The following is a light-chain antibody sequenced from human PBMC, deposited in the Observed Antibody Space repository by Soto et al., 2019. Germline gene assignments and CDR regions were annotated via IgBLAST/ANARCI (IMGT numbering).Light chain of an antibody. Sequence: ETVLTQSPGTLSLSPGERATLSCRASPTIRSNYLAWYRPTPGQAPRLLIYGASNRATGIADRFSGSVSGTDFTLIISRLEPEDFALYYCQQYGSSPWTFGQGTKVEIK. CDR2: GAS. CDR3: QQYGSSPWT. CDR1: PTIRSNY. V-gene: IGKV3-20*01. J-gene: IGKJ1*01.